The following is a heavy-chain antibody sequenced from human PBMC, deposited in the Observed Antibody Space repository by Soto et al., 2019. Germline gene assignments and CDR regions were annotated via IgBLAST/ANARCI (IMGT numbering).Heavy chain of an antibody. V-gene: IGHV3-15*01. CDR1: GFTFSNAW. J-gene: IGHJ4*02. CDR3: TRSSQLAN. D-gene: IGHD2-2*01. Sequence: GGSLRLSCAASGFTFSNAWMSWVRQAPGKGLEWVGRIKGKTDGGTTDDAAPVKGRFTISRDDSKNTLFLQMNSLKTEDTAVYYCTRSSQLANWGQGTLVTVSS. CDR2: IKGKTDGGTT.